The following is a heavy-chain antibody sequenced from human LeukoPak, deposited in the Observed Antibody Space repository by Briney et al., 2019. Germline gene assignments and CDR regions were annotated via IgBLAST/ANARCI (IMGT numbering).Heavy chain of an antibody. D-gene: IGHD3-16*02. V-gene: IGHV3-21*04. CDR1: GFTFSSYS. J-gene: IGHJ6*02. CDR3: AKDRSLQTRTTSYYYGMDV. CDR2: ISSSSSYI. Sequence: PGGSLXLSCAASGFTFSSYSMNWVRQAPGKGLEWVSSISSSSSYIYYADSVKGRFTISRDNAKNSLYLQMNSLRAEDTALYYCAKDRSLQTRTTSYYYGMDVWGQGTTVTVSS.